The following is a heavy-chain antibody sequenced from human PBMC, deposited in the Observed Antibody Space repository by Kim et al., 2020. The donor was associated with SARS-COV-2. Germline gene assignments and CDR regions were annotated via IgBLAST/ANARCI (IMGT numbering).Heavy chain of an antibody. CDR1: GYTFTSYD. CDR3: ASSVEWYYYDSRGNWFDP. Sequence: ASVKVSCKASGYTFTSYDINWVRQATGQGLEWMGWMNPNSGNTGYAQKFQGRVTMTRNTSISTAYMELSSLRSEDTAVYYCASSVEWYYYDSRGNWFDPWGQGTLVTVSS. J-gene: IGHJ5*02. V-gene: IGHV1-8*01. CDR2: MNPNSGNT. D-gene: IGHD3-22*01.